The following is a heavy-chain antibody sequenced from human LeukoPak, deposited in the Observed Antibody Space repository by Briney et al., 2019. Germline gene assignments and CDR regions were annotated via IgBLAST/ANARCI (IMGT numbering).Heavy chain of an antibody. CDR2: IHYSGSS. CDR3: ARGGGWSPYYFDY. D-gene: IGHD6-19*01. V-gene: IGHV4-59*01. J-gene: IGHJ4*02. Sequence: SETLSLTFTVSGGSINSYYWSWIRQPPGKGLEWIGYIHYSGSSSYNPSLKSRVTISVDMSKNQFSLKLISVTAADTAVYYCARGGGWSPYYFDYWGQGTLVTVSS. CDR1: GGSINSYY.